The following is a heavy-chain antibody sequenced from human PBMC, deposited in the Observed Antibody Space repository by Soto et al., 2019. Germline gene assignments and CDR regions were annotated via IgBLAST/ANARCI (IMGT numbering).Heavy chain of an antibody. CDR2: TYYRSKWYN. J-gene: IGHJ4*02. CDR1: GDSVSSNSAA. D-gene: IGHD2-2*01. Sequence: SQTLSLTCVISGDSVSSNSAAWNWIRQSPSRGLEWLGRTYYRSKWYNDYAVSVKSRITINPDTSKNQFSLQLNSVTPEDTAVYYCARDRSTLPIKQYQPLSFNPLDYWGQGNLVTVSS. CDR3: ARDRSTLPIKQYQPLSFNPLDY. V-gene: IGHV6-1*01.